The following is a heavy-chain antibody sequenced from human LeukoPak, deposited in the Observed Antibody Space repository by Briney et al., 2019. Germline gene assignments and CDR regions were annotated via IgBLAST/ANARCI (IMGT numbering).Heavy chain of an antibody. CDR3: ARVRGDYYDSSGYRVHYYYYMDV. D-gene: IGHD3-22*01. CDR1: GGSISSGSYY. V-gene: IGHV4-61*02. CDR2: IYTSEST. J-gene: IGHJ6*03. Sequence: SETLSLTCTVSGGSISSGSYYWSWIRQPAGKGLEWIGRIYTSESTNYNPSLKSRVTISVDTSKNQFSLKLSSVTAADTAVYYCARVRGDYYDSSGYRVHYYYYMDVWGKGTTVTVSS.